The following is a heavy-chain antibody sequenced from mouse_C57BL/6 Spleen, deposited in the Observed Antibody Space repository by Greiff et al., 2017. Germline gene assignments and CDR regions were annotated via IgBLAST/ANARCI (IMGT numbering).Heavy chain of an antibody. CDR3: TPRAQATSFDY. V-gene: IGHV6-6*01. CDR2: IRNKANNHAT. J-gene: IGHJ2*01. D-gene: IGHD3-2*02. CDR1: GFTFSDAW. Sequence: EVKVVESGGGLVQPGGSMKLSCAASGFTFSDAWMDWVRQSPEKGLEWVAEIRNKANNHATYYAESVKGRFTISRDDSKSSVYLQMNSLRAEDTGIYYCTPRAQATSFDYWGQGTTLTVSS.